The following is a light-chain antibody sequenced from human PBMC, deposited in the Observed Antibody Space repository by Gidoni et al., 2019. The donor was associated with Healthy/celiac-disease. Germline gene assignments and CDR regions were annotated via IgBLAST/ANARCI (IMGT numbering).Light chain of an antibody. J-gene: IGKJ2*01. Sequence: EIVLTQSPATLSLSPGERATLSCRASQSVSSYLAWYQQKPGQAPRILIHDASKRATGIPARFSGSGSGTDFTLTISSLEPEDFAVYYCQQRSNWLYTFGQGTKLEIK. CDR2: DAS. CDR1: QSVSSY. CDR3: QQRSNWLYT. V-gene: IGKV3-11*01.